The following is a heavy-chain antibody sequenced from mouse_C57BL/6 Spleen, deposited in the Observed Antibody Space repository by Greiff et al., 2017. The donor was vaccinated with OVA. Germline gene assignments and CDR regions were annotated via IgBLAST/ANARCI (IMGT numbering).Heavy chain of an antibody. D-gene: IGHD3-3*01. J-gene: IGHJ2*01. CDR3: AREGQLGYFDY. CDR2: IYPGDGDT. CDR1: GYAFSSSW. V-gene: IGHV1-82*01. Sequence: QVQLQQSGPELVKPGASVKISCKASGYAFSSSWMNWVKQRPGKGLEWIGRIYPGDGDTNYNGKFKGKATLTADKSSSTAYMQLSSLTSEDSAVYFCAREGQLGYFDYWGQGTTLTVSS.